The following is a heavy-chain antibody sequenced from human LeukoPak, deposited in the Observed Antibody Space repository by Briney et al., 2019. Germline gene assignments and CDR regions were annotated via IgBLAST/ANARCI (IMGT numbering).Heavy chain of an antibody. CDR3: ARARGDSSGYYWSSYFDY. J-gene: IGHJ4*02. D-gene: IGHD3-22*01. Sequence: ASVKVSCKASGYTFTSYDINWVRQATGQGLEWMGWMNTNSGNTGYAQKFQGRVTMTRNTSISTAYMELSSLRSEDTAVYYCARARGDSSGYYWSSYFDYWGQGTLVTVSS. CDR2: MNTNSGNT. CDR1: GYTFTSYD. V-gene: IGHV1-8*01.